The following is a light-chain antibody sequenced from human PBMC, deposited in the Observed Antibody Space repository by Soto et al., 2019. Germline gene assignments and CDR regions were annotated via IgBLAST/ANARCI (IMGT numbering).Light chain of an antibody. CDR2: AAS. J-gene: IGKJ1*01. V-gene: IGKV1-39*01. CDR1: QSISSY. Sequence: DIPMTQSPSSLSASVGDRVTITCRASQSISSYLNWYQQKPGKAPKLLTYAASSLQSGVPSRFSGSGSGTDFTLTISSLQPEDFATYYCQQSYSTPATFGQGTKVEIK. CDR3: QQSYSTPAT.